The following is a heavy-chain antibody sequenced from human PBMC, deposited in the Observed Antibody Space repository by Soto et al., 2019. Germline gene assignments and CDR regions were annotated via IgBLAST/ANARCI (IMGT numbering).Heavy chain of an antibody. V-gene: IGHV1-3*04. CDR2: ISTGNGNT. Sequence: QVQLVQSGAEVKKPGASVKVSCKTSGYTFTDYAIHWVRQAPGQRLEWMGWISTGNGNTKFSQKFQGRVTITRDTSATTGYMELTSLRSEDTAVYFCAKGSRMWTPDYWGQGTLVTVSS. CDR1: GYTFTDYA. D-gene: IGHD2-21*01. CDR3: AKGSRMWTPDY. J-gene: IGHJ4*02.